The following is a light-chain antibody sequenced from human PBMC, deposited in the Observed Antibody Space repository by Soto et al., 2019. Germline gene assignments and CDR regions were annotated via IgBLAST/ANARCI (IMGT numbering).Light chain of an antibody. V-gene: IGKV3-20*01. J-gene: IGKJ4*01. CDR1: QSVSSSY. CDR2: DAS. Sequence: EVVMTHSPATLSGSPGERATLSCRASQSVSSSYLAWYQQKPGQAPRLLIYDASSRATGIPDRFSGGGSGTDFTLTISRLEPEDFAVYYCQQFSSYPLTFGGGTKVDIK. CDR3: QQFSSYPLT.